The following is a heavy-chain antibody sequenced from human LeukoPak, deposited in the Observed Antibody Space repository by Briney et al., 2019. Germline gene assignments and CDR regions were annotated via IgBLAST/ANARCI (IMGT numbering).Heavy chain of an antibody. Sequence: PSKTLSLTCTVSGGSISSSSYYWGWIRQPPGKGLEWIGSIYHSGSTYYNPSLKSRVTISVDTSKNQFSLKLSSVTAADTAVYYCARPFLEYYYDSSGYYGGDYWGQGTLVTVSS. D-gene: IGHD3-22*01. CDR3: ARPFLEYYYDSSGYYGGDY. J-gene: IGHJ4*02. V-gene: IGHV4-39*01. CDR2: IYHSGST. CDR1: GGSISSSSYY.